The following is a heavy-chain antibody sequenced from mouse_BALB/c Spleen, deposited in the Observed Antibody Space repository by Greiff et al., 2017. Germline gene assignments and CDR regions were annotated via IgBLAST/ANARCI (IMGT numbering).Heavy chain of an antibody. CDR1: GFSLSRYS. Sequence: VKLMESGPGLVAPSQSLSITCTVSGFSLSRYSVHWVRQPPGKGLEWLGMIWGGGSTDYNSALKSRLSISKDNSKSQVFLKMNSLQTDDTAMYYCASRYDYDGYYFDYWGQGTTLTVSS. CDR2: IWGGGST. CDR3: ASRYDYDGYYFDY. V-gene: IGHV2-6-4*01. J-gene: IGHJ2*01. D-gene: IGHD2-4*01.